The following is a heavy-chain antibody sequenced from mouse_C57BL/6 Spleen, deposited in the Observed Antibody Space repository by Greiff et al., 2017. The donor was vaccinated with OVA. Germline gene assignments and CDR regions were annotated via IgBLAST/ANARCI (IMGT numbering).Heavy chain of an antibody. J-gene: IGHJ4*01. D-gene: IGHD3-1*01. Sequence: QVHVKQPGAELVRPGSSVKLSCKASGYTFTSYWMHWVKQRPIQGLEWIGNIDPSDSETHYNQKFKDKATLTVDKSSSTAYMQLSSLTSEDSAVYYCAREGIPRVPAMDYWGQGTSVTVSS. CDR3: AREGIPRVPAMDY. CDR2: IDPSDSET. V-gene: IGHV1-52*01. CDR1: GYTFTSYW.